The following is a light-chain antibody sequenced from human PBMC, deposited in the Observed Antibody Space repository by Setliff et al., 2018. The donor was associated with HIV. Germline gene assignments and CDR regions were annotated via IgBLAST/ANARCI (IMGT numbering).Light chain of an antibody. CDR2: EVI. J-gene: IGLJ1*01. CDR1: SSDIGVSKY. CDR3: QSYDTSPSGPGV. V-gene: IGLV2-14*01. Sequence: QSALTQPASVSGSPGQSITISCTGTSSDIGVSKYVSWYQQHPGRAPKLMIFEVINRPSGVSDRFSGSKSGNTASLTISGLQAEDEADYYCQSYDTSPSGPGVFGTGTKVTVL.